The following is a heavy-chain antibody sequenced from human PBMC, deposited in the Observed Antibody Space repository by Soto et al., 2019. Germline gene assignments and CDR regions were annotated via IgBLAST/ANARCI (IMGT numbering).Heavy chain of an antibody. Sequence: QVQLVESGGGVVQPGRSLRLSCAASGFTFSSYAMHWVRQAPGKGLEWVAVISYDGSNKYYADSVKGRFTISRDNSKNTLYLQMNSLRAEDTAVYYCARDRYCSSTSYPPVFYYGMDVWGHGTTVTVSS. V-gene: IGHV3-30-3*01. CDR3: ARDRYCSSTSYPPVFYYGMDV. J-gene: IGHJ6*02. CDR2: ISYDGSNK. CDR1: GFTFSSYA. D-gene: IGHD2-2*01.